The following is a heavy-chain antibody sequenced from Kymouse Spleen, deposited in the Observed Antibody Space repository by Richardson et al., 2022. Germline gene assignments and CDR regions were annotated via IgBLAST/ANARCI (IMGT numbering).Heavy chain of an antibody. CDR1: GFTFSSYW. V-gene: IGHV3-7*01. J-gene: IGHJ6*02. CDR2: IKQDGSEK. D-gene: IGHD3-9*01. CDR3: ARVFDIYYYGMDV. Sequence: EVQLVESGGGLVQPGGSLRLSCAASGFTFSSYWMSWVRQAPGKGLEWVANIKQDGSEKYYVDSVKGRFTISRDNAKNSLYLQMNSLRAEDTAVYYCARVFDIYYYGMDVWGQGTTVTVSS.